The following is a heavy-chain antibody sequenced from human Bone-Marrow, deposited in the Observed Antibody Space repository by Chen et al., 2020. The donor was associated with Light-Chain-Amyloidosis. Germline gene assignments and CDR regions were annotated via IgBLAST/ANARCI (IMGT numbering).Heavy chain of an antibody. J-gene: IGHJ6*02. Sequence: QVQLQQWGAGLLKPSETLPLTCAVYGGSFSGYYWSWIRQPPGKGLEWIGEINHSGSTNYNPSLKSRVTISVDTSKNQFSLKLSSVTAADTAVYYCARDRKMGYCSGGSCYKYGMDVWGQGTTVTVSS. V-gene: IGHV4-34*01. CDR2: INHSGST. D-gene: IGHD2-15*01. CDR3: ARDRKMGYCSGGSCYKYGMDV. CDR1: GGSFSGYY.